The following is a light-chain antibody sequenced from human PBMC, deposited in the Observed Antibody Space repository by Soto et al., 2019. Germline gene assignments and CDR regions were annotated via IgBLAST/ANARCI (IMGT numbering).Light chain of an antibody. J-gene: IGLJ1*01. Sequence: QSVLTQPPSVSAAPGQRVIISCSGSSTNIGDNYVSWYQHLPGTAPKLVVYDNDRRPSELPGRFPGSKSGTSATLAITGLQTGDEADYYCGTWDDSLVSYLFGAGTKVTVL. CDR2: DND. V-gene: IGLV1-51*01. CDR3: GTWDDSLVSYL. CDR1: STNIGDNY.